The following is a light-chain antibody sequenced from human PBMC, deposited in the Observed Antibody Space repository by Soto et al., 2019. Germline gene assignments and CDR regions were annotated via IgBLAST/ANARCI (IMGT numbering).Light chain of an antibody. V-gene: IGLV2-14*01. CDR1: SSDVGAHNF. J-gene: IGLJ1*01. CDR2: EVS. Sequence: QSVLTQPASVSGSPGQSITISCTGTSSDVGAHNFVSWYQQHPGKAPKVMIYEVSNRPSGVSNRFSGSKSGNTASLTISGLQAEDEADYYCNSYTTTAARVFGTGTKLTVL. CDR3: NSYTTTAARV.